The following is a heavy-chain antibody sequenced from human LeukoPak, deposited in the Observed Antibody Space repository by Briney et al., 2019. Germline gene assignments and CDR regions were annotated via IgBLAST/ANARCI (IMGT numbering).Heavy chain of an antibody. D-gene: IGHD3-10*01. J-gene: IGHJ4*02. CDR1: GFNFNNAW. Sequence: PGGSLRLSCAASGFNFNNAWMNWVRQAPGKGLECVGRIKSKSDGETTDYAGSVKGRFSISRDDSKNTLYLQMNSLKTEDTAVYYCTTLWSGPEYWGQGTLVTVSS. CDR2: IKSKSDGETT. V-gene: IGHV3-15*01. CDR3: TTLWSGPEY.